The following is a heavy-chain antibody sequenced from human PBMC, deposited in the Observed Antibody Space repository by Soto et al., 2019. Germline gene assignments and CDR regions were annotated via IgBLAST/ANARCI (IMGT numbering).Heavy chain of an antibody. CDR3: AKKPVTVPCYDCFGS. J-gene: IGHJ5*01. CDR1: GCTFSSYS. V-gene: IGHV3-23*01. CDR2: IGGDAVTT. D-gene: IGHD3-16*01. Sequence: EVRLLESGGDLVHPGGCLRLSCVGSGCTFSSYSMSWVRQAPGEGPEWVAIIGGDAVTTFYADSVKGRFTISRDNSKNTLYLQMNSLRAEDTAIYYCAKKPVTVPCYDCFGSWGQGTLVTVSS.